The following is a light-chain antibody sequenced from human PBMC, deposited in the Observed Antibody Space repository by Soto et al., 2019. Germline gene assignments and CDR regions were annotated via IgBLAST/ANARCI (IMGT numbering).Light chain of an antibody. CDR2: DVN. CDR1: SSDIGAYNF. V-gene: IGLV2-14*03. J-gene: IGLJ2*01. Sequence: QSALTQPASVSGSPGQSITISCTGTSSDIGAYNFVSWYQQHPGKAPKLMLYDVNIRPSGVSNRFSGSKSGNTASLTISVLQAEDAADYYCTSWTTSTTMIFGGGTQLTVL. CDR3: TSWTTSTTMI.